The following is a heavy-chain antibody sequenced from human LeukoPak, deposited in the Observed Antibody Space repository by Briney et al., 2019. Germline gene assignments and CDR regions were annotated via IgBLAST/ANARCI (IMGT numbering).Heavy chain of an antibody. CDR2: ISSSGSTI. Sequence: PGGSLRLSCAASGFTFSDYYMSWIRQALGKGLEWVSYISSSGSTIYYADSVKGRFTISRDNAKNSLFLQMNSLRAEDTAVYYCARERCSSTSCYRYAFDIWGQGTMVTVSS. CDR3: ARERCSSTSCYRYAFDI. CDR1: GFTFSDYY. D-gene: IGHD2-2*02. J-gene: IGHJ3*02. V-gene: IGHV3-11*01.